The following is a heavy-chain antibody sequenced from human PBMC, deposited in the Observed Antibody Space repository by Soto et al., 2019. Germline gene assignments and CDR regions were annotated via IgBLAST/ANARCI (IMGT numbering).Heavy chain of an antibody. CDR3: ARGPYYYGTTTGYYPAFWYFDH. D-gene: IGHD3-10*01. J-gene: IGHJ4*02. V-gene: IGHV4-34*01. CDR1: GGSFSDYY. CDR2: INHSGST. Sequence: SETLSLTCAVYGGSFSDYYWSWIRQPPGKGPEWIGEINHSGSTNYNPSLKSRLTISVDTSKNQFSLKLTSVTAADTAVYYCARGPYYYGTTTGYYPAFWYFDHWGQGSLVTVYS.